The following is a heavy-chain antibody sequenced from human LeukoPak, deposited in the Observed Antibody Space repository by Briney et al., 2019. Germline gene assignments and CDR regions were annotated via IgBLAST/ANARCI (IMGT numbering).Heavy chain of an antibody. J-gene: IGHJ4*02. CDR2: INPNSGGT. D-gene: IGHD6-19*01. CDR1: GYTFTGYY. CDR3: ARFAVHRRITVPGQFGLDY. V-gene: IGHV1-2*02. Sequence: ASVKVSCKASGYTFTGYYMHWVRQAPGQGLEWMGWINPNSGGTNYAQKFQGRVTMTRDTSTRTAYMELSSLRSEDTAVYYCARFAVHRRITVPGQFGLDYWGQGTLVSVSS.